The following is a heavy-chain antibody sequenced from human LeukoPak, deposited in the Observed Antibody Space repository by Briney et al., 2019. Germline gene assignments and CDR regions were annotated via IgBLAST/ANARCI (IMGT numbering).Heavy chain of an antibody. CDR2: IRFDENTK. Sequence: QSGGSLRLSCAASGFTFSDYGMHWVRQAPGKGLEWVAFIRFDENTKYYADSVKGRFTISRDNSKNTLFLQMNSLRPDDTALYYCAKEIGAAAGRGFDYWGQGTLVTVSS. J-gene: IGHJ4*02. CDR3: AKEIGAAAGRGFDY. V-gene: IGHV3-30*02. CDR1: GFTFSDYG. D-gene: IGHD6-13*01.